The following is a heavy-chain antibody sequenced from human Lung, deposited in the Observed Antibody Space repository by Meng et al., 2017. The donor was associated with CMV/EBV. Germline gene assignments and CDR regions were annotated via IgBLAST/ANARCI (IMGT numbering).Heavy chain of an antibody. Sequence: GESXKISCAASGFTFDDYGVSWVRQVPGKGLEWVSGINWNGDSTGYADSVKGRFTISRDNAKNSLYLQMNSLRAEDTALYHCARGGSSSWRQGVFDYWGQGTLVTFSS. CDR2: INWNGDST. V-gene: IGHV3-20*01. CDR1: GFTFDDYG. J-gene: IGHJ4*02. D-gene: IGHD6-13*01. CDR3: ARGGSSSWRQGVFDY.